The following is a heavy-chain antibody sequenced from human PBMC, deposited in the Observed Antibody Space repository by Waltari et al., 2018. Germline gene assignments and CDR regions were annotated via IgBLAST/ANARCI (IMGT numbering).Heavy chain of an antibody. Sequence: EVQLVETGGGLIQPGGSLRLSCAASGFTVSSNYMSWVRQAPGKGLEWVSVIYSGGSTYYADSVKGRFTISRDNSKNTLYLQMNSLRAEDTAVYYCARAPVGSGYYADYWGQGTLVTVSS. J-gene: IGHJ4*02. D-gene: IGHD3-3*01. CDR1: GFTVSSNY. CDR3: ARAPVGSGYYADY. CDR2: IYSGGST. V-gene: IGHV3-53*02.